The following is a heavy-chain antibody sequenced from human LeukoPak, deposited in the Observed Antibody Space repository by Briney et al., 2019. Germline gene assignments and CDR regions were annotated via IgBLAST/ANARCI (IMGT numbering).Heavy chain of an antibody. J-gene: IGHJ1*01. Sequence: SETLSLTCTVSGGSISSYYWTWIRQPPGKGLEWIGYIYYSGSTNYNPSLKSRVTISVDTSKNQFSLKLSSVTAADTAVYYCARDTSGSYPPEYFQHWGQGTLVTVSS. V-gene: IGHV4-59*01. CDR1: GGSISSYY. CDR2: IYYSGST. D-gene: IGHD1-26*01. CDR3: ARDTSGSYPPEYFQH.